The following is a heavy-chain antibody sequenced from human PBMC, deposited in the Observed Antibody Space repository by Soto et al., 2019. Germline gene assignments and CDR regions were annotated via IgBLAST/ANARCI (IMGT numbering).Heavy chain of an antibody. CDR3: AKGSSGYSYGYWFDP. V-gene: IGHV3-23*01. CDR2: ISGSGGST. D-gene: IGHD5-18*01. J-gene: IGHJ5*02. Sequence: EVQLLESGGGLVQPGGSLRLSCAASGFTFSSYAMSWVRQAPGKGLEWVSAISGSGGSTYYADSVKGRFTISRDNSKNTLYLQMNSRRAEDTAVYYCAKGSSGYSYGYWFDPWGQGTLVTVSS. CDR1: GFTFSSYA.